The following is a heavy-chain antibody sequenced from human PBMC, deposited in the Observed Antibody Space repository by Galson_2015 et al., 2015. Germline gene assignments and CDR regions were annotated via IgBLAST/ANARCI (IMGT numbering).Heavy chain of an antibody. CDR3: ARRFSSSSVFDY. J-gene: IGHJ4*02. CDR1: GFTFNSYW. V-gene: IGHV3-7*01. Sequence: SLRLSCAASGFTFNSYWMSWARQAPGKRLEWVADIKQDGSDKSCVESVKGRFTVSRDNAKNSLYLQMNSLRAEDTAVYYCARRFSSSSVFDYWGQGTLVTVSS. D-gene: IGHD6-6*01. CDR2: IKQDGSDK.